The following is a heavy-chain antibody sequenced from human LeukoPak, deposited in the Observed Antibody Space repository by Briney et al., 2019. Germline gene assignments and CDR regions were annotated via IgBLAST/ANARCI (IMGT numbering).Heavy chain of an antibody. CDR3: ARERPPYSSSCCNWFDP. V-gene: IGHV1-46*01. Sequence: ASVKVSCKASGYTFTSYYMHWVRQAPGQGLEWMGIINPSGGSTSYAQKFQGRVTMTRDTSTSTVYMELSSLRSEDTAVYYCARERPPYSSSCCNWFDPWGQGTLVTVSS. CDR1: GYTFTSYY. J-gene: IGHJ5*02. CDR2: INPSGGST. D-gene: IGHD6-13*01.